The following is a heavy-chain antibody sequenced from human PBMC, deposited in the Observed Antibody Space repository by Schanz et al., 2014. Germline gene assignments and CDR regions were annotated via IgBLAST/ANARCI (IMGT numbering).Heavy chain of an antibody. Sequence: QLVQSGSEFRKPGASVKVSCKAFGYIFSSYAIHWVRQAPGQGLEWMGWINPTTGNPGYAQGFTGRFVFSFDTSVSTAYLQISGLKAEETAVYYCARARYGLDVWGQGTTVTVSS. J-gene: IGHJ6*02. V-gene: IGHV7-4-1*02. CDR2: INPTTGNP. CDR1: GYIFSSYA. CDR3: ARARYGLDV.